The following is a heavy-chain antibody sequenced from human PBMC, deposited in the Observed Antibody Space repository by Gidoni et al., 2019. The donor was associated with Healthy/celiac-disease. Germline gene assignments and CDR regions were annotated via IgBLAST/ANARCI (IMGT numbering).Heavy chain of an antibody. V-gene: IGHV4-34*01. J-gene: IGHJ2*01. CDR1: GGSFSGYY. Sequence: QVQLQQWGAGLLKPSETLSLTCAVYGGSFSGYYWSWIRQPPGKGLEWIGEINHSGSTNYNPSLKSRVTISVDTSKNQFSLKLRSVTAADTAVYYCARGRGLGSYWYFDLWGRGTLVTVSS. CDR2: INHSGST. D-gene: IGHD6-19*01. CDR3: ARGRGLGSYWYFDL.